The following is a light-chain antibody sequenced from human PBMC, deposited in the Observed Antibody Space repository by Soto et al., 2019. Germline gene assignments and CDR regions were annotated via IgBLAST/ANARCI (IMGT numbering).Light chain of an antibody. CDR1: SSDVCDDNY. CDR3: RSYKTSTTANCV. Sequence: QSLLTQPASVSWSPGHSITISCTGTSSDVCDDNYVSWYQQHPGKVPQLMIYEVSNRPSGVSTRFSGSTSGNTVSLTISGLQAADEAHYYCRSYKTSTTANCVFGPATKATV. V-gene: IGLV2-14*01. J-gene: IGLJ1*01. CDR2: EVS.